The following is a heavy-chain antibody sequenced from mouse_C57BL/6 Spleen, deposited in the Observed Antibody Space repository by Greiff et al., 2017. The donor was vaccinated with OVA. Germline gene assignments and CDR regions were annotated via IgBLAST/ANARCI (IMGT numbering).Heavy chain of an antibody. CDR1: GYTFTSYG. V-gene: IGHV1-81*01. Sequence: QVHVKQSGAELARPGASVKLSCKASGYTFTSYGISWVKQRTGQGLEWIGEIYPRSGNTYYNEKFKGKATLTADKSSSTAYMELRSLTSEDSAVYFCAPIGITTVVGGYWGQGTTLTVSS. CDR2: IYPRSGNT. D-gene: IGHD1-1*01. CDR3: APIGITTVVGGY. J-gene: IGHJ2*01.